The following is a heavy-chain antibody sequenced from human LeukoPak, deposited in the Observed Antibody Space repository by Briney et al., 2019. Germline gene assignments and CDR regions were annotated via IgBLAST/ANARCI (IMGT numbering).Heavy chain of an antibody. D-gene: IGHD2-2*01. CDR1: GYTFTSYG. Sequence: ASVKVSCKASGYTFTSYGISWVRQAPGQELEWRGWISAYNGNTNYAQKLQGRVTMTTDTSTSTAYMELRSLRSDDTAVYYCARYCSSTSCYFYYYYGMDVWGQGTTVTVSS. V-gene: IGHV1-18*01. CDR3: ARYCSSTSCYFYYYYGMDV. CDR2: ISAYNGNT. J-gene: IGHJ6*02.